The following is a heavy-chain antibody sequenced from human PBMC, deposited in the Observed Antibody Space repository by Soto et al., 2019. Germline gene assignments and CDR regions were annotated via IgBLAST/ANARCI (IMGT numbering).Heavy chain of an antibody. J-gene: IGHJ6*02. CDR1: GGTFGSYA. CDR3: AREAPYCTSATCPKFYDMDV. Sequence: QVHLVQSGAEVKKPGSSVKVSCKASGGTFGSYAITWVRRAPGQGLEWSGGIIPILNSPAYAQKFKARVVITADEVTNTAYMELNSLRFDDTAVYYCAREAPYCTSATCPKFYDMDVWGQGTTVTVAS. V-gene: IGHV1-69*01. D-gene: IGHD2-2*01. CDR2: IIPILNSP.